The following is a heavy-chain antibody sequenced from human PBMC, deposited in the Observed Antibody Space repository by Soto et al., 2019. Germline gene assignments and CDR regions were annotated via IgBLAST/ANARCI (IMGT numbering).Heavy chain of an antibody. CDR1: GGSMYIYY. CDR3: AGYCSSSICPENHYFGLEV. Sequence: PAETVSLTCNVSGGSMYIYYWSWIRQYPGKGLEWIGYISDCVITNYNPYLKSRISISVYTSKKQVSLKLSSASAADTAIYFCAGYCSSSICPENHYFGLEVWGDDTPVNVSS. CDR2: ISDCVIT. V-gene: IGHV4-59*01. D-gene: IGHD2-2*01. J-gene: IGHJ6*04.